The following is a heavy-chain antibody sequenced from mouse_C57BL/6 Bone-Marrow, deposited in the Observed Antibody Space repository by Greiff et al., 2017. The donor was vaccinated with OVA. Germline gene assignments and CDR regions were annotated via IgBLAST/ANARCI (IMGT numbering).Heavy chain of an antibody. D-gene: IGHD2-4*01. CDR1: GYSITSGYY. J-gene: IGHJ3*01. Sequence: DVQLQESGPGLVKPSQSLSLTCSVTGYSITSGYYWNWIRQFPGNKLEWMGYISYDGSNNYNPSLKNRISITRDTSKNQFFLKLNSVTTEDTATYYCSLYYDYDGSFAYWGQGTLVTVSA. V-gene: IGHV3-6*01. CDR3: SLYYDYDGSFAY. CDR2: ISYDGSN.